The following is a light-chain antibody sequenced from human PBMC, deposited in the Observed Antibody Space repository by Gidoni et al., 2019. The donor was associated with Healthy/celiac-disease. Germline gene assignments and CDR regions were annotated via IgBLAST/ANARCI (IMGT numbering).Light chain of an antibody. CDR1: QSVLYSSNNKNY. V-gene: IGKV4-1*01. CDR3: QQYYSIPLT. Sequence: DIVMTQSPDSLAVSLGERATINCKSSQSVLYSSNNKNYLACYQQKPGQPPKLLIYWASTRESGVPDRFSGSGSGTDFTLTISSLQAEDVAVYYCQQYYSIPLTFGPGTKVDIK. CDR2: WAS. J-gene: IGKJ3*01.